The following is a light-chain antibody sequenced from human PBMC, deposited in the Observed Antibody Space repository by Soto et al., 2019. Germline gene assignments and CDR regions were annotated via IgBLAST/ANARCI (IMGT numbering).Light chain of an antibody. CDR1: QSVSTNY. J-gene: IGKJ5*01. CDR2: GAF. Sequence: EIVLTQSPGTLSLSPGERSTLSCSASQSVSTNYLAWYQQKPGQAPWLLIYGAFNRAGGVPDRFSGSVSGTDFTLTISRLEPEDFAVYYCQQRSNWPPITFGQGTRLEIK. CDR3: QQRSNWPPIT. V-gene: IGKV3D-20*02.